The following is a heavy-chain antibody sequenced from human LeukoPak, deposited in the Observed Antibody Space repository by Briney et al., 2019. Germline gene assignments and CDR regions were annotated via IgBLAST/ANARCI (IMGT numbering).Heavy chain of an antibody. CDR2: IYYSGST. CDR3: ARGASLRYFDWLLPDCYYYYGMDV. CDR1: GGSISSYY. Sequence: SETLSLTCTVSGGSISSYYWSWIRQPPGKGLEWIGYIYYSGSTNYNPSLKSRVTISVDTSKNQFSLKLSSVTAADTAVYYCARGASLRYFDWLLPDCYYYYGMDVWGQGTTVTVSS. D-gene: IGHD3-9*01. V-gene: IGHV4-59*01. J-gene: IGHJ6*02.